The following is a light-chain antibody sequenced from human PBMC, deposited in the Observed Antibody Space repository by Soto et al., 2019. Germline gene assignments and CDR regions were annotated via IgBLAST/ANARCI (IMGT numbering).Light chain of an antibody. CDR3: ISYGASSTL. CDR1: SSDIGGYNY. Sequence: QSVLTQPASVSGSPGQSITISCTGSSSDIGGYNYVSWYQQHSGKAPKLLIYDVTYRPSGISDRFSGSKSGNTASLTISGLQPDEEADYYCISYGASSTLFGGGTKLTVL. CDR2: DVT. J-gene: IGLJ2*01. V-gene: IGLV2-14*03.